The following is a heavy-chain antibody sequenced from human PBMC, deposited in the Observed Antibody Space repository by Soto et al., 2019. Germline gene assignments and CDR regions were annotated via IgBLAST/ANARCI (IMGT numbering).Heavy chain of an antibody. D-gene: IGHD2-2*02. J-gene: IGHJ6*02. CDR2: IIPIFGTA. CDR1: GGTFSSYA. Sequence: QVQLVQSGAEVKKPGSSVKVSCKASGGTFSSYAISWVRQAPGQGLEWMGGIIPIFGTANYAQKFQGRVTITADKSTSTDYMELSSLRSEDTAVYYCARKDIVVVPAAIHYGMDVWGQGTTVTVSS. CDR3: ARKDIVVVPAAIHYGMDV. V-gene: IGHV1-69*06.